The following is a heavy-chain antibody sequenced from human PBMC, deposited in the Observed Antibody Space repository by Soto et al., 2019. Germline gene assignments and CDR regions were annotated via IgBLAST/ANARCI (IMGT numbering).Heavy chain of an antibody. V-gene: IGHV1-18*01. CDR2: ISAYNGNT. CDR1: GYTFTSYG. Sequence: ASVKVSCKASGYTFTSYGISWVRQAPGQGLEWMRWISAYNGNTNYAQKLQGRVTMTTDTSTSTAYMELRSLRSDDTAVYYCARHETLHGDYDYWGQGTLVTVSS. CDR3: ARHETLHGDYDY. J-gene: IGHJ4*02. D-gene: IGHD4-17*01.